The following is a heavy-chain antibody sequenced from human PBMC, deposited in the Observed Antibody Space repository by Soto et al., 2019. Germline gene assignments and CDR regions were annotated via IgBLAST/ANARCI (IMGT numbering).Heavy chain of an antibody. CDR1: GFSLSTSGVG. D-gene: IGHD6-6*01. CDR3: ARMSIAARPIDY. CDR2: IYWNDDK. Sequence: SGPTLVKPTLTLTLTCTFSGFSLSTSGVGVDWIRQPPGKALEWLALIYWNDDKRYSPSLKSRLTITKDTSKNQVVLTMTNMDPVDTATYYCARMSIAARPIDYWGQGTLVTVSS. J-gene: IGHJ4*02. V-gene: IGHV2-5*01.